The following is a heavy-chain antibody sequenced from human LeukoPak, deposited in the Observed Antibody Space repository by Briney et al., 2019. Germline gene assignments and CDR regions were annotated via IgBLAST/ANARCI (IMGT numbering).Heavy chain of an antibody. Sequence: GGSLRLSCAASGFTFSRYWMSWMRQAPGKGLEWVANIKYDGNEEYYVDSVKGRFTISRDNAKNSLYLQLNSLRVEDTAVYYCKSGGAAPGSFDYWGQGTLVTVSP. CDR3: KSGGAAPGSFDY. V-gene: IGHV3-7*01. D-gene: IGHD1-1*01. J-gene: IGHJ4*02. CDR1: GFTFSRYW. CDR2: IKYDGNEE.